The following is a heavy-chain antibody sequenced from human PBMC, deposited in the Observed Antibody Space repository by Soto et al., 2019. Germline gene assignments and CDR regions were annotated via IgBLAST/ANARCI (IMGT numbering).Heavy chain of an antibody. CDR3: ARGRYGDY. D-gene: IGHD1-1*01. J-gene: IGHJ4*02. V-gene: IGHV1-18*01. Sequence: QVHLVQSGAGVKKPGASVKVSCKGSGYIFTTYGITWVRQAPGQGLEWMGWISAHNGNTNYAQKLQGRVTVTRDTSTSTAYMELSNLRSDDTAVYYFARGRYGDYWGQGALVTVSS. CDR2: ISAHNGNT. CDR1: GYIFTTYG.